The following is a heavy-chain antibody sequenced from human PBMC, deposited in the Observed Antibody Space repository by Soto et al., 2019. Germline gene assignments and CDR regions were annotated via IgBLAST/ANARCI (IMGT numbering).Heavy chain of an antibody. V-gene: IGHV4-31*03. J-gene: IGHJ6*02. Sequence: QVQLQESGPGLVKPSQTLSLTCTVSGGSISSGGYYWSWIRQHPVKGLEWFGYIYYSGSTYYNPSLKSRVTISVDTSKNQFSLKLSTVTAADTAVYYCARDGGYSSSSVTGYYYGMDVWGQGTTVTVSS. CDR1: GGSISSGGYY. CDR3: ARDGGYSSSSVTGYYYGMDV. CDR2: IYYSGST. D-gene: IGHD6-6*01.